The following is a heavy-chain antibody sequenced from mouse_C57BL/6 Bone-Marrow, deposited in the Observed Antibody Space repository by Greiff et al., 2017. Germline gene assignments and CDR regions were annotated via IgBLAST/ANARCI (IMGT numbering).Heavy chain of an antibody. CDR1: GFTFSDYY. CDR3: ARVSYYFDY. V-gene: IGHV5-16*01. Sequence: EVKLVESEGGLVQPGSSMKLSCTASGFTFSDYYMAWVRQVPEEGLEWVANINYDGSSTYYLDSLKSRFIISRDNANNILYLQMSSLTSEDAATYYCARVSYYFDYWGQGTTLTVSS. J-gene: IGHJ2*01. CDR2: INYDGSST.